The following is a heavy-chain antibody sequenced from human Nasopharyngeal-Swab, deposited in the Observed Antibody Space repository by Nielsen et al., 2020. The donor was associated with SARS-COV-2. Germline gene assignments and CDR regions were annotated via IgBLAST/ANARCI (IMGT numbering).Heavy chain of an antibody. V-gene: IGHV3-30-3*01. J-gene: IGHJ3*02. CDR3: ASLGDSSGYYYRIDGYAHDAHDAFDI. CDR2: ISYDGSNK. D-gene: IGHD3-22*01. Sequence: VRQAPGKGLEWVAVISYDGSNKYYADSVKGRFTSSRDNSKNTLYLRMNSLRAEDTAVYYCASLGDSSGYYYRIDGYAHDAHDAFDIWGQGTMVTVSS.